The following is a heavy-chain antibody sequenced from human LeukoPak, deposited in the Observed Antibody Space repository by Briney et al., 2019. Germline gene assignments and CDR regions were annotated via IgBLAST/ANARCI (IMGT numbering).Heavy chain of an antibody. J-gene: IGHJ4*02. Sequence: SETLSLTCAVYGGSFSGYYWTWIRQPPGKGLEWIGSIYYSGSTYYNPSLKSRVTISVDTSKNQFSLKLSSVTAADTAVYYCARGRGYSGYADNYFDYWGQGTLVTVSS. CDR3: ARGRGYSGYADNYFDY. D-gene: IGHD5-12*01. CDR1: GGSFSGYY. V-gene: IGHV4-34*01. CDR2: IYYSGST.